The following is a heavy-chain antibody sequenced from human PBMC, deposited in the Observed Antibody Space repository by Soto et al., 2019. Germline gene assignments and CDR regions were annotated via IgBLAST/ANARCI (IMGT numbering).Heavy chain of an antibody. CDR1: GFTFSSYG. Sequence: GGSLRLSCAASGFTFSSYGMHWVRQAPGKGLEWVAVISYDGSNKYYADSVKGRFTISRDNSKNTLYLQMNSLRAEDTAVYYCAKDRDDYGGDLDYWGQGTLVTVSS. CDR2: ISYDGSNK. D-gene: IGHD4-17*01. V-gene: IGHV3-30*18. J-gene: IGHJ4*02. CDR3: AKDRDDYGGDLDY.